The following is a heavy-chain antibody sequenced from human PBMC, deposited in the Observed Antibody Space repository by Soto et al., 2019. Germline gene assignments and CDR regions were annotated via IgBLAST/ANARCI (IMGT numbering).Heavy chain of an antibody. CDR1: GFTFSSYG. CDR2: IWYDGSNK. CDR3: ARGDILTAYYTGPPDY. V-gene: IGHV3-33*01. D-gene: IGHD3-9*01. J-gene: IGHJ4*02. Sequence: QPVGSLRLSCAASGFTFSSYGMHWVRQAPGKGLEWVAVIWYDGSNKYYADSVKGRFTTSRDNSKNTLYLQMNSLRAEDTAGSYGARGDILTAYYTGPPDYWGQGTLLTVSS.